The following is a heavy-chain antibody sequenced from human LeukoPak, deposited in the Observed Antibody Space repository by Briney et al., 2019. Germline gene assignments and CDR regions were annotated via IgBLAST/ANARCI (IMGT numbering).Heavy chain of an antibody. J-gene: IGHJ6*02. CDR2: IYTSGST. D-gene: IGHD6-13*01. Sequence: PSETLSLTCTVSGGSISSYYWSWIRQPAGKGLEWIGRIYTSGSTNYNPSLKSRVTMSVDTSKNQFSLKLSSVTAADTAVYYCARDGRPIAAAGHYYYSMDVWGQGTTVTVSS. V-gene: IGHV4-4*07. CDR1: GGSISSYY. CDR3: ARDGRPIAAAGHYYYSMDV.